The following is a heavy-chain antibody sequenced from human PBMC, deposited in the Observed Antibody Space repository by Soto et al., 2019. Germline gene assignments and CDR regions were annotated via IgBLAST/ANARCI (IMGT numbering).Heavy chain of an antibody. Sequence: EVQLVESGGGLVQPGGSLRLSCGASGFTFSTYWMAWVRQGPGKGLVWVSRIKSDGTSTSYADSMKGRFPISRDNAKNTLYLQMNSLRAEDTAVYYCATGGSGYYNYWGQGTLVNVSS. D-gene: IGHD3-22*01. CDR3: ATGGSGYYNY. V-gene: IGHV3-74*01. CDR1: GFTFSTYW. CDR2: IKSDGTST. J-gene: IGHJ4*02.